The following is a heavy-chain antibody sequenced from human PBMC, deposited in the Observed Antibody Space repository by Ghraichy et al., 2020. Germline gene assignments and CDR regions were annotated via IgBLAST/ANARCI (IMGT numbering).Heavy chain of an antibody. D-gene: IGHD2-2*01. J-gene: IGHJ4*02. CDR1: GFTFSTYW. Sequence: GGSLRLSCAASGFTFSTYWMHWVRQAPGKGLVWVSHINSDGSSTTYADSVKGRFTISRDNAKNTLYLQMNSLRAEDTAVYYCARDIVIIPAASGDYWGQGTLVTVSS. CDR3: ARDIVIIPAASGDY. V-gene: IGHV3-74*01. CDR2: INSDGSST.